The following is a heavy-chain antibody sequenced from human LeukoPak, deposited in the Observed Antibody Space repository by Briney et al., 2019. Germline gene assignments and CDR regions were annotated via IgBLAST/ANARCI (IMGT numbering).Heavy chain of an antibody. J-gene: IGHJ4*02. D-gene: IGHD3-22*01. V-gene: IGHV3-21*01. CDR3: AREGSSGYYENFDY. CDR2: ISSGGTYI. CDR1: GFTLTSHG. Sequence: PGGSVRLSCAASGFTLTSHGMDWVRQAPGKGLEWVSSISSGGTYIYYSDSLKGRFSISRDTAKNSVYLQMNSLRVEDTGVYYCAREGSSGYYENFDYWGQGTLVIVS.